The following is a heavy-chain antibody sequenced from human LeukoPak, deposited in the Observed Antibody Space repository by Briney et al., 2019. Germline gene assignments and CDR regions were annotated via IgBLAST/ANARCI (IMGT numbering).Heavy chain of an antibody. D-gene: IGHD6-13*01. V-gene: IGHV3-33*01. CDR3: ARGSAAAGRFDY. Sequence: GGTLRLSCAASGFTFSSYGMHWVRQTPGKGLEWGAVIWYDGSNKYYADSVKGRFTISRDNSKTTLYLQMNSQRAEDTAVYYCARGSAAAGRFDYWGQGTLVTVSS. CDR2: IWYDGSNK. J-gene: IGHJ4*02. CDR1: GFTFSSYG.